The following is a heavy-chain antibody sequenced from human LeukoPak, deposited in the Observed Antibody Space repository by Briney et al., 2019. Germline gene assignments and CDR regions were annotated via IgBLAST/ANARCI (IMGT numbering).Heavy chain of an antibody. V-gene: IGHV3-21*01. CDR3: ARGIKGATYCSGGSCPPFDY. J-gene: IGHJ4*02. CDR2: ISSSSSYI. D-gene: IGHD2-15*01. Sequence: GGSLRLSCAASGFTFSSYSMNWVRQAPGKGLEWVSSISSSSSYIYYADSVKGRFTISRDNAKNSLYLQMNSLRAEDTAVYYCARGIKGATYCSGGSCPPFDYWGQGTLVTVSS. CDR1: GFTFSSYS.